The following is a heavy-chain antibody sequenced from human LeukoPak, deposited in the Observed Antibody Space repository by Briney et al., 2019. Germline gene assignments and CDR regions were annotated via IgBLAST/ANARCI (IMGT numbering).Heavy chain of an antibody. D-gene: IGHD1-26*01. CDR3: AKDGVSFNKRWDWFDP. Sequence: GGSLRLSCAASGFTFSTYEMNWVRQAPGKGLEWVSFICRSGTIKYYADSLKGRFTISRDNATNSLYLQVNNLRVEDTAVYYCAKDGVSFNKRWDWFDPWGQGTLVTVSS. CDR2: ICRSGTIK. V-gene: IGHV3-48*03. CDR1: GFTFSTYE. J-gene: IGHJ5*02.